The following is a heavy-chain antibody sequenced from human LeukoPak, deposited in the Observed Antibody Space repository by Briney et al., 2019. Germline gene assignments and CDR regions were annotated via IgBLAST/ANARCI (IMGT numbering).Heavy chain of an antibody. Sequence: GGCLRLSCAASGFTFSSYGMHWVRQAPGKGLEWVAFIRYDRRNQYYADSVKGRFTISRDNSKNTLYLQMNSLRAEDTAVYYCARDVADFWSGYSFDYWGQGTLVTVSS. CDR1: GFTFSSYG. D-gene: IGHD3-3*01. CDR2: IRYDRRNQ. V-gene: IGHV3-30*02. CDR3: ARDVADFWSGYSFDY. J-gene: IGHJ4*02.